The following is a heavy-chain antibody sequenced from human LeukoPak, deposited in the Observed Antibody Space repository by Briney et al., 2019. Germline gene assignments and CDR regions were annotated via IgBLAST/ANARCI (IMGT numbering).Heavy chain of an antibody. V-gene: IGHV1-69*13. CDR2: IIPIFGTA. CDR3: ARLRGTGTTYYYFDY. CDR1: GGTFISYA. Sequence: SVKVSCKASGGTFISYAISWVRQAPGQGLEWMGGIIPIFGTANYAQKFQGRVTITADESTSTAYMELSSLRSEDTAVYYCARLRGTGTTYYYFDYWGQGTLVTVSS. D-gene: IGHD1-7*01. J-gene: IGHJ4*02.